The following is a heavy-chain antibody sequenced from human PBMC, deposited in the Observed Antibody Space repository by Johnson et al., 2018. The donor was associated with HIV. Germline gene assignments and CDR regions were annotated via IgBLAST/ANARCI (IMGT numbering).Heavy chain of an antibody. V-gene: IGHV3-7*05. J-gene: IGHJ3*02. CDR3: AKDRFRVGTTMAESGAFDI. CDR1: GFTFSNYP. D-gene: IGHD5-18*01. CDR2: IKQDGSEK. Sequence: SGGGVVRPGRSLRLSCTASGFTFSNYPMHWVRQAPGKGLEWVANIKQDGSEKYYVDSVKGRFTISRDNAKNSLYLQMNSLRAEDTALYYCAKDRFRVGTTMAESGAFDIWGQGTMVTVSS.